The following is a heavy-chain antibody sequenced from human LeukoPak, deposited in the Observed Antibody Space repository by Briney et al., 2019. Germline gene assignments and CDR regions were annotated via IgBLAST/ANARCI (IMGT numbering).Heavy chain of an antibody. J-gene: IGHJ6*04. Sequence: PSETLSLTCAVSGYSISSDYYWGWIRQPPGKGLEWIGSIYHSGSTYYNPFLKSRVTISVDTSKNQFSLKLNSVTAADTAVYYCARDRALFIPLDVWGKGTTVTVSS. CDR2: IYHSGST. V-gene: IGHV4-38-2*02. CDR3: ARDRALFIPLDV. D-gene: IGHD2-21*01. CDR1: GYSISSDYY.